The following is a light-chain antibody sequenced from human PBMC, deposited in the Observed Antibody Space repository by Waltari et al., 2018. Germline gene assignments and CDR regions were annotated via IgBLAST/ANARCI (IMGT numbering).Light chain of an antibody. J-gene: IGLJ3*02. CDR3: FSVDSSDSFGV. CDR1: APPRKN. V-gene: IGLV3-10*01. Sequence: SYELTQPPSVSVAPGQTARITCSGDAPPRKNVFWYQQRSGQAPVLVIFEDNKRPSGTTERVSASTSGTMATLTISGAQVEEEGDFYCFSVDSSDSFGVFGGGTKLTVL. CDR2: EDN.